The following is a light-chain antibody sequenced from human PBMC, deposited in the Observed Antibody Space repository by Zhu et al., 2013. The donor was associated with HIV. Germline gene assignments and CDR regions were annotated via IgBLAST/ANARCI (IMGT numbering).Light chain of an antibody. CDR2: DVS. CDR3: SSYSNSETLVV. CDR1: SSDVGGYNY. J-gene: IGLJ2*01. Sequence: QSALTQPASVSGSPGQSITISCTGTSSDVGGYNYVSWYQQHPGKAPKLMIYDVSNRPSGVSNRFSGSKSGNTASLTISGLQAEDEANYYCSSYSNSETLVVFGGGTKLTVL. V-gene: IGLV2-14*01.